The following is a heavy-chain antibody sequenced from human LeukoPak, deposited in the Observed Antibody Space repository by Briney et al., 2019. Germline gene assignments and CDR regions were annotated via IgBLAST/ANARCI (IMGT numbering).Heavy chain of an antibody. CDR3: AKDWSCDY. Sequence: GGSLRLSCAASGFTFSSYAMSWVRQAPGKGLEWVSAISDRGDNTYYADSGKVRFTISRDNSKNTLYLQMSSLRAEDTAIYYCAKDWSCDYWGQGTLVTVSS. J-gene: IGHJ4*02. V-gene: IGHV3-23*01. D-gene: IGHD1-26*01. CDR1: GFTFSSYA. CDR2: ISDRGDNT.